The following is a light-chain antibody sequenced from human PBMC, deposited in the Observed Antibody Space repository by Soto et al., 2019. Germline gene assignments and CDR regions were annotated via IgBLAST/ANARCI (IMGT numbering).Light chain of an antibody. Sequence: QSVLTQPASVSGSPGQSITISCTGTSSDIGGYNYVSWYQQHPGKAPKLMIYEVTNRPSGVSDRFFGSKSGNTASLTISGLQAGDEAHYYCTSYTTSSTLEVFGGGTKLTVL. CDR1: SSDIGGYNY. CDR2: EVT. J-gene: IGLJ3*02. V-gene: IGLV2-14*01. CDR3: TSYTTSSTLEV.